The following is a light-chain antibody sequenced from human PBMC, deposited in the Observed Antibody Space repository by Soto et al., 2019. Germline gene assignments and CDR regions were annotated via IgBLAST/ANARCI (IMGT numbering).Light chain of an antibody. CDR1: QSVSSNY. CDR2: VTS. Sequence: ALTQSPVTLSSSPGERATLSCRASQSVSSNYLAWYQQKPGQAPRLLIYVTSSRATGIPDRVSGSGSGTDFTLTINRLEPEDFAVYYCQQYGDLPWTFGQGTKVEI. V-gene: IGKV3-20*01. J-gene: IGKJ1*01. CDR3: QQYGDLPWT.